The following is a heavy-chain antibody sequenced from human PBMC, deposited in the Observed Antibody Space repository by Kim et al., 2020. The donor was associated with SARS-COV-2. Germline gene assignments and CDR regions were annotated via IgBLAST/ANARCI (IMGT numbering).Heavy chain of an antibody. CDR3: ARFSLYDSSGYYHY. J-gene: IGHJ4*02. Sequence: GGSLRLSCAASGFTFSSYAMSWVRQAPGKGLEWVSAISGSGGSTYYADSVKGRFTISRDNSKNTLYLQMNSLRAEDTAVYYCARFSLYDSSGYYHYWGQGTLVTVSS. CDR2: ISGSGGST. V-gene: IGHV3-23*01. D-gene: IGHD3-22*01. CDR1: GFTFSSYA.